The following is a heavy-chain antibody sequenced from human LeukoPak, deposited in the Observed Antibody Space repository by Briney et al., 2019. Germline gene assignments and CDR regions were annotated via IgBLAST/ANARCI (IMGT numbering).Heavy chain of an antibody. Sequence: ASVKVSCKVSGYTLTELSMHWVRQAPGKGLEWMGGFDPEDGETIYAQKFQGRVTMTEDTSTDTAYMELSSLRSEDTAVYYCATVFIQISGFDYWGQGTLVTVSS. D-gene: IGHD1-26*01. J-gene: IGHJ4*02. CDR1: GYTLTELS. CDR3: ATVFIQISGFDY. V-gene: IGHV1-24*01. CDR2: FDPEDGET.